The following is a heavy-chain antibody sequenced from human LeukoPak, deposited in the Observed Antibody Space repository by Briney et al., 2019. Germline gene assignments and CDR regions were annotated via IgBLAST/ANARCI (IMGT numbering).Heavy chain of an antibody. D-gene: IGHD6-6*01. J-gene: IGHJ3*02. CDR3: ARDDSSSNAFDI. CDR1: GFTFSSYA. CDR2: ISYDGSNK. Sequence: GGSLRLSCAASGFTFSSYAMHWVRQAPGKGLEWVAVISYDGSNKYYADSVKGRFTISRDNSKNTLYLQMNSLRAEDTAVYYCARDDSSSNAFDIRGQGTMVTVSS. V-gene: IGHV3-30-3*01.